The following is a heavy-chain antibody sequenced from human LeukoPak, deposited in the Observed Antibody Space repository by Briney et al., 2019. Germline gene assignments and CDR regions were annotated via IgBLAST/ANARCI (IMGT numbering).Heavy chain of an antibody. V-gene: IGHV4-59*01. Sequence: SETLSLTCSVSDGSIKDYYWSWIRQPPGKGLEWIGYIYYSGSTNYNPSLKSRVTISVDTSKNQFSLKLSSVTAADTAVYYCARLDSGDYWGQGTLVTVSS. J-gene: IGHJ4*02. D-gene: IGHD3/OR15-3a*01. CDR2: IYYSGST. CDR3: ARLDSGDY. CDR1: DGSIKDYY.